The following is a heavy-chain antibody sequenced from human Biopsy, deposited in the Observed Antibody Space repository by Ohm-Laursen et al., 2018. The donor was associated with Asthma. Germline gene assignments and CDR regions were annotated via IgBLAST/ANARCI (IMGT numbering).Heavy chain of an antibody. CDR1: GFTFMTYG. D-gene: IGHD4-23*01. V-gene: IGHV3-33*01. CDR3: ARGNHHLDYGGNSGAFDI. J-gene: IGHJ3*02. CDR2: VGSDESYT. Sequence: SLRLSCAASGFTFMTYGMHWVRQVPGKGLEWVATVGSDESYTDHADSVKGRFTISRDNSKNTLHLQMNSLSPEDTAVYYCARGNHHLDYGGNSGAFDIWGQGTMVTVSS.